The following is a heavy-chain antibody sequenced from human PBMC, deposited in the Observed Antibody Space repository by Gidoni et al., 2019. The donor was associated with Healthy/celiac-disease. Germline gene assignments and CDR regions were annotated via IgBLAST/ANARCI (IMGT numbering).Heavy chain of an antibody. D-gene: IGHD2-15*01. V-gene: IGHV1-69*01. J-gene: IGHJ5*02. Sequence: QVQLVQSGAEVKKPGSSVQVSCNASGVTSRSYAISWVRQAPGQGLAWMGGIIPIFGTANCAQKFQGRVTITADESTSTAYMELSSLRSEDTAVYYCARDAPTLGYCSGGSCYYWFDPWGQGTLVTVSS. CDR1: GVTSRSYA. CDR2: IIPIFGTA. CDR3: ARDAPTLGYCSGGSCYYWFDP.